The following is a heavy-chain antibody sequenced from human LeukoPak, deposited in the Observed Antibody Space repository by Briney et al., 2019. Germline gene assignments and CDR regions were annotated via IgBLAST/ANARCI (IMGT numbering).Heavy chain of an antibody. CDR3: ARNGDRRIDY. Sequence: SETLSLTCAVSGFSISSGYYWGWIRQPPGKGLEWIGTIYYIGTTYYNPPLKSRVTISIETSKNQFSLKLSSVTAADTAVYYRARNGDRRIDYWGQGTLVSVSS. J-gene: IGHJ4*02. CDR2: IYYIGTT. CDR1: GFSISSGYY. V-gene: IGHV4-38-2*01.